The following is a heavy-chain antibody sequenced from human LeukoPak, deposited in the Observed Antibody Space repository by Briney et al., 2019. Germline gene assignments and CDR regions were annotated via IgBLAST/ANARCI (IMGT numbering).Heavy chain of an antibody. J-gene: IGHJ5*02. CDR2: ISGSGGST. CDR1: GFTFSSYW. Sequence: GSLRLSCAASGFTFSSYWMSWVRQAPGKGLEWVSAISGSGGSTYYADSVKGRFTISRDNSKNTLYLQMNSLRAEDTAVYYCAKDRFPGIAAAGPDPWGQGTLVTVSS. CDR3: AKDRFPGIAAAGPDP. V-gene: IGHV3-23*01. D-gene: IGHD6-13*01.